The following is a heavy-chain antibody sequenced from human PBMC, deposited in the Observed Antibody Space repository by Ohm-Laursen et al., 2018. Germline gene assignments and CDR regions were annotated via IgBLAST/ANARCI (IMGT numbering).Heavy chain of an antibody. Sequence: SQTLSLTCTVSGGSISSHYWSWIRQPPGKGLEWIGYIYYSGSTNYNPSLKSRVTISVDTSKNQFSLKLSSVTAADTAVYYCARVGEAAAADYWGQGTLVTVSS. CDR1: GGSISSHY. D-gene: IGHD6-13*01. J-gene: IGHJ4*02. V-gene: IGHV4-59*11. CDR3: ARVGEAAAADY. CDR2: IYYSGST.